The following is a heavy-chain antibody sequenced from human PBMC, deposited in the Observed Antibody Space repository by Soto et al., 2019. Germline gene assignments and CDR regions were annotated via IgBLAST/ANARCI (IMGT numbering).Heavy chain of an antibody. V-gene: IGHV4-59*01. Sequence: PSETLSLTCTVSGGSISSYYWSWIRQPPGRGLEWIGYIYYSGSTNYNPSLKSRVTISVDTSKNQFSLKLSSVTAADTAVYYCARQRSYDYVWGSYRSDAFDIWGQGTMVT. CDR2: IYYSGST. J-gene: IGHJ3*02. CDR3: ARQRSYDYVWGSYRSDAFDI. CDR1: GGSISSYY. D-gene: IGHD3-16*02.